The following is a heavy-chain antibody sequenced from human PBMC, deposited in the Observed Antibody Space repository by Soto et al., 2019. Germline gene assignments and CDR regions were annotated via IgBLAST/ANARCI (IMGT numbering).Heavy chain of an antibody. CDR1: GYTFTSYD. V-gene: IGHV1-8*01. Sequence: GASVKVSCKASGYTFTSYDINWVRQATGQGLEWMGWMNPNSGNTGYAQKFKGRVTMTRNTSISTAYMELSSLRSEDTAPYYCAIVLLPYIPKHMHWVRQAPGQGLEWMGIANPAGGITTHAPKFQDRLTMTSDTSTSTVYM. CDR3: AIVLLPYIPKHMHWVRQAPGQGLEWMGIANPAGGITTHAPKFQDRLTMTSDTSTSTVYM. J-gene: IGHJ6*03. D-gene: IGHD2-15*01. CDR2: MNPNSGNT.